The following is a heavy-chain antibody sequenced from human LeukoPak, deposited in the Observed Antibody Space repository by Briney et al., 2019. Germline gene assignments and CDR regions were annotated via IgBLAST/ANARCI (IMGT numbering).Heavy chain of an antibody. V-gene: IGHV1-2*02. D-gene: IGHD2-8*01. CDR3: ARDRGGTLMVYTRRKDYYYMDV. J-gene: IGHJ6*03. CDR1: GYTFTGYY. CDR2: INPNSGGT. Sequence: ASVKVSCKASGYTFTGYYMHWVRQAPGQGLEWMGWINPNSGGTNYAQKFQGRVTMTRDTSISTAYMELSRLRSDDTAVYYCARDRGGTLMVYTRRKDYYYMDVWGKGTTVTVSS.